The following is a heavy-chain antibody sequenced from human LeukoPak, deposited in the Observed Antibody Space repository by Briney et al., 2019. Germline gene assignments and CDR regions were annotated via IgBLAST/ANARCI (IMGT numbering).Heavy chain of an antibody. J-gene: IGHJ5*02. V-gene: IGHV4-34*01. CDR1: GGSFSGYY. CDR2: INHSGST. CDR3: ARAGRMRVVPAPTISSRNWFDP. D-gene: IGHD2-2*01. Sequence: SETLSLTCAVYGGSFSGYYYNWIRQPPGKGLEWIGEINHSGSTNYNPSLKSRVTISVDTSKNQFSLKLSSVTAADTALYYCARAGRMRVVPAPTISSRNWFDPWGQGTLVTVSS.